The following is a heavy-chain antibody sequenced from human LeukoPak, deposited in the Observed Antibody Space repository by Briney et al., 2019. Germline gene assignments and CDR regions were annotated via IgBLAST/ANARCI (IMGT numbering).Heavy chain of an antibody. Sequence: GGSLRLSCAASGFTFTNYAMSWVRQAPGKGLEWVSAISGSGGSTYYADSVKGRFTISRDNSKNTLYLQMSSLRAEDTAVYYCAKDERPQRDIVVVVGAWGQGILVTVSS. V-gene: IGHV3-23*01. J-gene: IGHJ5*02. CDR3: AKDERPQRDIVVVVGA. CDR1: GFTFTNYA. CDR2: ISGSGGST. D-gene: IGHD2-2*01.